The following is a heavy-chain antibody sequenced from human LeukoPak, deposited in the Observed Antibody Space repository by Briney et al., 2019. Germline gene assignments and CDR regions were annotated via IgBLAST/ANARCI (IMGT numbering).Heavy chain of an antibody. CDR2: IYYSGST. D-gene: IGHD5-24*01. J-gene: IGHJ4*02. CDR3: ARGGGSRDGYNFDY. V-gene: IGHV4-59*01. CDR1: GGSISSYY. Sequence: SETLSLTCTVSGGSISSYYLSWIRQPPGKGLEWIGYIYYSGSTNYNPSLKSRVTISLDTSKNQFSLKLSSVTAADTAVYYCARGGGSRDGYNFDYWGQGTPVTVSS.